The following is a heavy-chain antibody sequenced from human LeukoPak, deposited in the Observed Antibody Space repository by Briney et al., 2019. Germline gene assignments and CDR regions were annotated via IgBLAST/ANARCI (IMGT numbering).Heavy chain of an antibody. CDR1: GFTFSDYY. V-gene: IGHV3-11*01. CDR2: ISSGGITI. J-gene: IGHJ4*02. CDR3: ARVKPNAYCSSTSCYWNFDY. Sequence: PGGSLRLSCAASGFTFSDYYMSWIRQAPGKGLEWVSYISSGGITIYYADSVKGRFTISRHNSKNTLYLQMNSLRAEDTAVYYCARVKPNAYCSSTSCYWNFDYWGQGTLVTVSS. D-gene: IGHD2-2*01.